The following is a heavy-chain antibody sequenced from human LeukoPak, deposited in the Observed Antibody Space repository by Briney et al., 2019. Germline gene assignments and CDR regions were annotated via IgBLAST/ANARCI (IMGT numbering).Heavy chain of an antibody. J-gene: IGHJ6*02. V-gene: IGHV5-51*01. CDR1: GYTFTTYW. D-gene: IGHD6-6*01. Sequence: GESLKISCKGSGYTFTTYWIAWVRQMPGKGLEWMGVIYPGGSNTRYSPSFQGQVTISADKSISTAYLQWSSLKASDTAMYYCARPRYSSSPYGMDVWGQGTTVTVSS. CDR3: ARPRYSSSPYGMDV. CDR2: IYPGGSNT.